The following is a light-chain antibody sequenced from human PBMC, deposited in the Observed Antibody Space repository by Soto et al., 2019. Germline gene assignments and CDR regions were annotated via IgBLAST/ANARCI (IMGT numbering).Light chain of an antibody. CDR3: NSYIRSSSSWV. V-gene: IGLV2-14*01. CDR1: SSDIGNYNY. Sequence: QSALTQPASVSGSPGQSITISCTGTSSDIGNYNYVSWYQQHPGKAPKLIIYEVTNRPSGVSDRFSGSKSGNTASLTISGLQAEDEADYHCNSYIRSSSSWVFGGGTKLTVL. CDR2: EVT. J-gene: IGLJ3*02.